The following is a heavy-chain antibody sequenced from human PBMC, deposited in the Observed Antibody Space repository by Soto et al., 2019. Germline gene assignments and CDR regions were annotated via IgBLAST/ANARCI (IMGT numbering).Heavy chain of an antibody. Sequence: VASVKVSCKASGYTFTSYDINWVRQATGQGLEWMGWMNPNSGNTGYAQKFQGRVTMTRNTSISTAYMELSSLRSEDTAVYYCARIYGSGSYYIGYYYMDVWAKGTTVIVSS. V-gene: IGHV1-8*01. D-gene: IGHD3-10*01. CDR3: ARIYGSGSYYIGYYYMDV. CDR1: GYTFTSYD. CDR2: MNPNSGNT. J-gene: IGHJ6*03.